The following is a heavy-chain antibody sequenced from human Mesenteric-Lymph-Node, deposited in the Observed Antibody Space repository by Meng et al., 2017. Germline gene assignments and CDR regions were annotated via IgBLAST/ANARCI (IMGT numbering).Heavy chain of an antibody. CDR1: GYSFSTYT. J-gene: IGHJ5*02. Sequence: ARPVQSGAAVKMPGASVNFSGKTSGYSFSTYTISWVRQAHGRGLEWMGWISTNTETPTYTQGFTGRFVFSLDTSVSTAYLQISSLKAEDTAVYYCARGGNFDPWGQGTLVTVSS. CDR3: ARGGNFDP. CDR2: ISTNTETP. V-gene: IGHV7-4-1*02. D-gene: IGHD2/OR15-2a*01.